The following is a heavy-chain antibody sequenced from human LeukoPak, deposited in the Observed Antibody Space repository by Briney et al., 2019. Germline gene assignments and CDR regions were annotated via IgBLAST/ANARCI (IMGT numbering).Heavy chain of an antibody. CDR2: IYTSGST. Sequence: SETLSLTRTVSGGSISSGSYYWSWIRQPAGKGLEWIGRIYTSGSTNYNPSLKSRVTISVDTSKNQFSLKLSSVTAADTAVYYCARLSGDPWYWGQGTLVTVSS. V-gene: IGHV4-61*02. CDR3: ARLSGDPWY. D-gene: IGHD2-21*02. CDR1: GGSISSGSYY. J-gene: IGHJ4*02.